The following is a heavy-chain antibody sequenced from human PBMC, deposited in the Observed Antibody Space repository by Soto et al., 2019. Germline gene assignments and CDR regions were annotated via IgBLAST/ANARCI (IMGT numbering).Heavy chain of an antibody. Sequence: EKGLEWVSSIRRSVGSTYYADSVKGQFTISRDNSKNTLYLQRNSLRAEDTAVYYCAKPFFFQAEDGIRDTVPVSAFLLNRSSDL. CDR2: IRRSVGST. CDR3: AKPFFFQAEDGIRDTVPVSAFLLNRSSDL. J-gene: IGHJ2*01. V-gene: IGHV3-23*01. D-gene: IGHD2-15*01.